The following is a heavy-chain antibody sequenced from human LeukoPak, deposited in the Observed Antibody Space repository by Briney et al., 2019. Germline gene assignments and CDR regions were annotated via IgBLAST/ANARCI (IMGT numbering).Heavy chain of an antibody. CDR3: ARGDYDTSGGGFDI. CDR1: GDNVSSNSAA. D-gene: IGHD3-22*01. Sequence: SQTLSLTCVISGDNVSSNSAAWNWIRQSPSGGLEWLERTYYRSKWFFDYAVSMKSRLTINSDTSQSHFSLQLRSVTPEDTAVYYCARGDYDTSGGGFDIWGQGTLVTVSS. J-gene: IGHJ3*02. V-gene: IGHV6-1*01. CDR2: TYYRSKWFF.